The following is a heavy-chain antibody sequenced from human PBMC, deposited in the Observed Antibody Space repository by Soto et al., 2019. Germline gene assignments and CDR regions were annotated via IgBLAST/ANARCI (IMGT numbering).Heavy chain of an antibody. D-gene: IGHD2-2*01. CDR3: ARDRGRYCSSTSCSHQNWFDP. CDR2: TYYRSKWYN. Sequence: SQTLSLTCAISGDSVSSNSAAWNWIRQSPSRGLEWLGRTYYRSKWYNDYAVSVKSRITINPDTSKNQFSLQLNSVTPEDTAVYYCARDRGRYCSSTSCSHQNWFDPWGQGTLVTVSS. V-gene: IGHV6-1*01. CDR1: GDSVSSNSAA. J-gene: IGHJ5*02.